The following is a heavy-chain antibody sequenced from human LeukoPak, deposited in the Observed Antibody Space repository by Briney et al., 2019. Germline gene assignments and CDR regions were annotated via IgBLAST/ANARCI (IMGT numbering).Heavy chain of an antibody. Sequence: PGGSLRLSCAASGFTFSSYSMNWVRQAPGKGLEWVSYISSSSTIYYADSVKGRFTISRDNAKNSLYLQMNSLRAEDTAVYYCAKDDDDFWSGYYPFDYWGQGTLVTVSA. V-gene: IGHV3-48*01. J-gene: IGHJ4*02. CDR2: ISSSSTI. D-gene: IGHD3-3*01. CDR1: GFTFSSYS. CDR3: AKDDDDFWSGYYPFDY.